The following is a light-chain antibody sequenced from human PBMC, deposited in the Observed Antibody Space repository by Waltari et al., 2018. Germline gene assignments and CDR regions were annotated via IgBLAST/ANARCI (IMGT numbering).Light chain of an antibody. V-gene: IGLV2-14*03. J-gene: IGLJ1*01. Sequence: WYHRPPGQAPPLMIYGVSKRPSGVSERFSGSTAGNTASLTSSGLQAEDEADDYCSSYTSINTFVFGTGTKVTVL. CDR2: GVS. CDR3: SSYTSINTFV.